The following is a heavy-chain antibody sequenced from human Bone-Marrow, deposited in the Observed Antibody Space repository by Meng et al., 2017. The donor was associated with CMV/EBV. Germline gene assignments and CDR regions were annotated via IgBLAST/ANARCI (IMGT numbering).Heavy chain of an antibody. CDR3: ARLMVGATTPFDY. CDR2: IYPGDSDI. CDR1: GYRFTSSW. J-gene: IGHJ4*02. D-gene: IGHD1-26*01. Sequence: KVSCKGSGYRFTSSWIGWVRQMPGKGLEWMGIIYPGDSDIKYRPSFQGQVTISADKSISTAYLQWSSLKASDTAMYYCARLMVGATTPFDYWGQGTLVTVSS. V-gene: IGHV5-51*01.